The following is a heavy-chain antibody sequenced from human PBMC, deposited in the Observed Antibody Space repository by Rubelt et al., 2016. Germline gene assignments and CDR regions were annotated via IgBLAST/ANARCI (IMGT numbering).Heavy chain of an antibody. J-gene: IGHJ4*02. Sequence: QVQLQESGPGLVKPSETLSLTCTVSGDSMSGSYWTWIRQPPGKRLEWIGYISDSGNTRYNLSLMSRVTISIDTSKNQFSLKLTSVTAADTALYYCARDRSMIINSGSYYDYWGQGTPVTVSS. CDR2: ISDSGNT. CDR3: ARDRSMIINSGSYYDY. V-gene: IGHV4-59*01. CDR1: GDSMSGSY. D-gene: IGHD3-10*01.